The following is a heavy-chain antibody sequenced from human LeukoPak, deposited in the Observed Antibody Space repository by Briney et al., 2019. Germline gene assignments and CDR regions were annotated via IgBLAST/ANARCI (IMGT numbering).Heavy chain of an antibody. V-gene: IGHV5-51*01. J-gene: IGHJ4*02. D-gene: IGHD1-26*01. CDR2: IYPGDSDT. Sequence: PGESLKISCQGSGYTFSSYWIGWVRQMPGKGLEWMGIIYPGDSDTRYSPSFQGQVTISADKSISTAYLQWSSLKASDTAMYYCARLLRPTSGSYDDYWGQGTLVTVSS. CDR1: GYTFSSYW. CDR3: ARLLRPTSGSYDDY.